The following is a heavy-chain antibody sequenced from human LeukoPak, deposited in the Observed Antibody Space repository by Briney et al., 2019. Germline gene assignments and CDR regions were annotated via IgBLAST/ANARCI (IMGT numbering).Heavy chain of an antibody. CDR2: ITTSGNTI. V-gene: IGHV3-48*04. CDR1: GFTFSSYS. J-gene: IGHJ4*02. D-gene: IGHD5-18*01. CDR3: AKDGTWIQLWLAY. Sequence: PGGSLRLSCAASGFTFSSYSMNWVRQAPGKGLEWVSYITTSGNTIHYADSVKGRFTISRDNAKNSLYLQMNSLRAEDSAVYYCAKDGTWIQLWLAYWGQGTLVTVSS.